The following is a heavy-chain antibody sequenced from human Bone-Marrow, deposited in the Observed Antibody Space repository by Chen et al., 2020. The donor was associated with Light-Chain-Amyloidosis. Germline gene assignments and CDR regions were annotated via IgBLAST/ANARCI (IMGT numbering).Heavy chain of an antibody. CDR1: GYTFPNYW. CDR3: ARRRDGYNFDY. D-gene: IGHD5-12*01. CDR2: IYPDDSDA. J-gene: IGHJ4*02. V-gene: IGHV5-51*01. Sequence: EVQLEQSGPEVKKPGESLKISCKGSGYTFPNYWIGWVRQRPGEGLEWMGVIYPDDSDARYSPSFEGQVTISADKSITTAYLQWRSLKASDTAMYYCARRRDGYNFDYXXQGTLVTVSS.